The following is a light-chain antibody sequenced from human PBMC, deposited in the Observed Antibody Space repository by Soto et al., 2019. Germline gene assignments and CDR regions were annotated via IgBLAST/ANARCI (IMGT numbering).Light chain of an antibody. J-gene: IGLJ3*02. CDR2: EVN. Sequence: QSALTQPASVSGSPGQSITISCTGSSDDVGGYDYVSWYQHHPGKAPKLMIYEVNNRPSGVSNRFSGSKSGNTASLTISGLQAEDEADYFCSSYTRTNPRVFGGGTQLTVL. CDR3: SSYTRTNPRV. CDR1: SDDVGGYDY. V-gene: IGLV2-14*01.